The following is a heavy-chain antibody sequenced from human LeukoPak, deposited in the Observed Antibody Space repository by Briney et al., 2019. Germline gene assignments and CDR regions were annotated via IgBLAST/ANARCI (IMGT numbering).Heavy chain of an antibody. CDR1: GFTFGDYA. V-gene: IGHV3-49*03. Sequence: GRSLRLSCTGSGFTFGDYAMSWIRQAPGKGLEWVSFIRSKAFGGTAEYDASVKGRFTISRDDSKSVAYLQMNSLTAEDTAVYYCARGPLDYYGSGSYMYWGQGTLVTVSS. CDR3: ARGPLDYYGSGSYMY. CDR2: IRSKAFGGTA. J-gene: IGHJ4*02. D-gene: IGHD3-10*01.